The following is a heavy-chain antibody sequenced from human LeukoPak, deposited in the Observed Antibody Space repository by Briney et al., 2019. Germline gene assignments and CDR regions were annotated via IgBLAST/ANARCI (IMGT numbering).Heavy chain of an antibody. Sequence: PSETQSLTCTVSGGSVSSSSYHWGWIRQPPGKGLEWIGSVYYSGSTYYNPSLKSRVTISVDTSKNQFSLKLSSVTAADTALYYCARRLRGFDSWGQGTLVTVSS. V-gene: IGHV4-39*01. CDR2: VYYSGST. J-gene: IGHJ5*01. CDR1: GGSVSSSSYH. CDR3: ARRLRGFDS. D-gene: IGHD5-12*01.